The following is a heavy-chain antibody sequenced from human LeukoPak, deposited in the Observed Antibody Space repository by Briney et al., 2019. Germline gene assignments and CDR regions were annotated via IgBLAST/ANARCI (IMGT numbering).Heavy chain of an antibody. V-gene: IGHV3-74*01. D-gene: IGHD1-7*01. Sequence: GGSLRLSCAASGFTFSSYWMHWVRQAPGKGLVWVSRISGDGSTTRYADSVKGRFTIPRDNAKNTLVLQMSSLRAEDTAVYYCARDNNWNYPDYWGQGTLVTVSS. CDR1: GFTFSSYW. CDR3: ARDNNWNYPDY. J-gene: IGHJ4*02. CDR2: ISGDGSTT.